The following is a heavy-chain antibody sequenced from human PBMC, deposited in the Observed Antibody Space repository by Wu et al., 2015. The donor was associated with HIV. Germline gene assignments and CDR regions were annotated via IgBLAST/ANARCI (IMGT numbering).Heavy chain of an antibody. CDR1: GYTFTSYA. CDR2: IIPIYGRV. J-gene: IGHJ4*02. V-gene: IGHV1-69*13. Sequence: QVQLVQSGAEVKKPGASVKVSCKASGYTFTSYAINWVRQAPGQGLEWVGDIIPIYGRVNYARKFQGRITISADESTTTSYVELRRLTSDDTAVYYCSREIQLLYQWGQGTLVTVSS. D-gene: IGHD3-10*01. CDR3: SREIQLLYQ.